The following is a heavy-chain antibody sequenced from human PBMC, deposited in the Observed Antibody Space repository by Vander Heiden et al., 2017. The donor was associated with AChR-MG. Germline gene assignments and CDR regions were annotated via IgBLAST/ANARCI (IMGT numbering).Heavy chain of an antibody. V-gene: IGHV3-15*01. Sequence: EVQLVESGGGLVQSGGSLRISCAGTGFIFSKGWMNWVRQAPGKGLEWVGRIKSETEGGTIEYAAPVKGRFTISRDDSKNTAYLQMNSLETEDTAVYYCTTNGGISWPPYWGQGTLVTVSS. CDR1: GFIFSKGW. D-gene: IGHD3-16*01. CDR2: IKSETEGGTI. CDR3: TTNGGISWPPY. J-gene: IGHJ4*02.